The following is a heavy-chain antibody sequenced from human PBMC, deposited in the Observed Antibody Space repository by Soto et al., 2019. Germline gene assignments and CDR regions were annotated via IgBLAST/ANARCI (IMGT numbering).Heavy chain of an antibody. D-gene: IGHD2-2*01. Sequence: ASVKVSCKASGSTFTNFAINWVRQAPGQGLEWMGWISAYNGNTNYAQKLQGRVTMTTDTSTSTAYMELRSLRAEDTAVYYCARDQAVVVPAASSYYYYGMDVWGQGTTVTVSS. CDR1: GSTFTNFA. J-gene: IGHJ6*02. CDR3: ARDQAVVVPAASSYYYYGMDV. V-gene: IGHV1-18*01. CDR2: ISAYNGNT.